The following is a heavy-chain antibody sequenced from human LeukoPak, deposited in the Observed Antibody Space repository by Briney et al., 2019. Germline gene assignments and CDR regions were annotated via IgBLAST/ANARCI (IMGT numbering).Heavy chain of an antibody. V-gene: IGHV4-38-2*01. CDR2: ISHSGST. CDR1: GYSITSDYY. J-gene: IGHJ4*02. CDR3: ARRISTSGWSYDY. Sequence: SETLSLTCAVSGYSITSDYYWGWIRQSPGKGLEWIGSISHSGSTSYNPSLRSRVTISVDTSKTQFSLKLSSVTAADTAMYYCARRISTSGWSYDYWGQGTLVTVSS. D-gene: IGHD6-19*01.